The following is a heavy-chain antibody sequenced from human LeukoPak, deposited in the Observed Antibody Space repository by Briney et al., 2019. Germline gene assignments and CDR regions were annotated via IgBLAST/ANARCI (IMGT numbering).Heavy chain of an antibody. CDR1: GYTLTELS. D-gene: IGHD4-11*01. J-gene: IGHJ4*02. Sequence: ASVKVSCKVSGYTLTELSMHWVRQAPGKGLEWMGGFDPEDGETIYAQKFQGRVTMTRDTSISTAYMELSRLRSDDTAVYYCARDPPTVTLTLDYWGQGTLVTVSS. CDR3: ARDPPTVTLTLDY. V-gene: IGHV1-24*01. CDR2: FDPEDGET.